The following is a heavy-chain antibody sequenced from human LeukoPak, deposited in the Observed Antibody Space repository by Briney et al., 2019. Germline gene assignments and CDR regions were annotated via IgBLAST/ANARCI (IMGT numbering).Heavy chain of an antibody. CDR3: AAMGRYCSSTSCIGV. J-gene: IGHJ6*04. Sequence: SETLSLTCTVSGGSISSYYWSWIRQPPGKGLEWIGYIYYSGSTNYNPSLKSRVTISVDTSKNQFSLKLSSVTAADTAVYYCAAMGRYCSSTSCIGVWGKGTTVTVSS. V-gene: IGHV4-59*08. CDR1: GGSISSYY. CDR2: IYYSGST. D-gene: IGHD2-2*01.